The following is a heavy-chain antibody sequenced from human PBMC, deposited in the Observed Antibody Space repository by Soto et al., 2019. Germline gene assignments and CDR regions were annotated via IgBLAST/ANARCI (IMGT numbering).Heavy chain of an antibody. CDR2: IIPIFGTA. CDR1: GGTFSSYA. D-gene: IGHD3-22*01. V-gene: IGHV1-69*01. CDR3: ARGLYYYDSSGSYDAFDI. J-gene: IGHJ3*02. Sequence: GXSVKVSCKASGGTFSSYAISWVRQAPGQGLGWMGGIIPIFGTANYAQKFQGRVTITADESTGTAYMELSSLRSEDTAVYYCARGLYYYDSSGSYDAFDIWGQGTMVTVSS.